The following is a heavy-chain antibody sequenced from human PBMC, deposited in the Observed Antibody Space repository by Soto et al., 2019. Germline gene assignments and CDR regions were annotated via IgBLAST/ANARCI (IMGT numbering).Heavy chain of an antibody. Sequence: GGSLRLSCATSGFTFSSYGMHWVRQAPGKGLEWVAVISYDGSNKYYADSVKGRFTISRDNSKNTLYLQMNSLRAEDTAVYYCAKDGSLGHNDSSGYYYIGAFDIWGQGTMVTVSS. CDR3: AKDGSLGHNDSSGYYYIGAFDI. D-gene: IGHD3-22*01. V-gene: IGHV3-30*18. J-gene: IGHJ3*02. CDR1: GFTFSSYG. CDR2: ISYDGSNK.